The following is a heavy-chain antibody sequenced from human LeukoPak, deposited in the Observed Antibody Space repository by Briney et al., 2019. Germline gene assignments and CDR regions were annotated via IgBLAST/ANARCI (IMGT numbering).Heavy chain of an antibody. V-gene: IGHV3-53*01. CDR1: GFTVSSNY. CDR3: ARDQHFDY. D-gene: IGHD2-21*01. CDR2: IYSSGTT. Sequence: PGGSLRLSCAASGFTVSSNYMSWVRQAAGKGLEWVSVIYSSGTTYYADFVKGRFTISRDNSKNTLYLQMNSLRAEDTAVYYCARDQHFDYWGQGTLVTVSS. J-gene: IGHJ4*02.